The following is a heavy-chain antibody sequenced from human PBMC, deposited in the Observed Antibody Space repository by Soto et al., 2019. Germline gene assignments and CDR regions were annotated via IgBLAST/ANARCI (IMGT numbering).Heavy chain of an antibody. D-gene: IGHD2-15*01. CDR1: GGTFSSYA. V-gene: IGHV1-69*13. J-gene: IGHJ5*02. Sequence: GASVKVSCKASGGTFSSYAISWVRQAPGQGLEWMGGIIPIFGTANYAQKFQGRVTITADESTSTAYMELSSLRSEDTAVYYCARERRRAIVVVVAASWFDPWGQGTLVTVSS. CDR2: IIPIFGTA. CDR3: ARERRRAIVVVVAASWFDP.